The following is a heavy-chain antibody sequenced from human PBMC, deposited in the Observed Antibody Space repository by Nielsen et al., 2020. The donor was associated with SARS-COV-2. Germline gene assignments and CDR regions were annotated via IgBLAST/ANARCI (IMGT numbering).Heavy chain of an antibody. J-gene: IGHJ4*02. V-gene: IGHV3-7*01. CDR3: AREGDLDY. Sequence: GESLKISCAASGFTFSSYWMNWVRQAPGKGLEWVANIKQDGSEKYYGDSVKGRFTISRDNAKNSLYLQMNSLRAEDTAVYYCAREGDLDYWGQGILVSVSS. CDR1: GFTFSSYW. CDR2: IKQDGSEK.